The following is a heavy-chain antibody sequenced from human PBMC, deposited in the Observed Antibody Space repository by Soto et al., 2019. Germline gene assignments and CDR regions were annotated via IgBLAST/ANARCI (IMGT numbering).Heavy chain of an antibody. J-gene: IGHJ5*02. CDR2: INPSGDST. V-gene: IGHV1-46*03. CDR1: GYTFTSYY. CDR3: ARAMGPATDWSDP. D-gene: IGHD1-26*01. Sequence: GASVKVSCKASGYTFTSYYMHWVRQAPGQGLEWMGIINPSGDSTSYAPKFQGRVTMTRDTSTSTVYMELSSLRSEDTAVYYCARAMGPATDWSDPWGQGTLVTVSS.